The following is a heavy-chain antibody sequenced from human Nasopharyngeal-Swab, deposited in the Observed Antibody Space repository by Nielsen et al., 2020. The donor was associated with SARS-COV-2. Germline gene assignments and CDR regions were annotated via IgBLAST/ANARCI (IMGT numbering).Heavy chain of an antibody. V-gene: IGHV3-23*01. D-gene: IGHD6-13*01. CDR1: GFTFSNHA. CDR3: AKSTRSHHASSWSSNWFDP. CDR2: ISGTSGST. J-gene: IGHJ5*02. Sequence: GESLKISCAASGFTFSNHAMNWVRQAPGKGLEWVSAISGTSGSTYYADSVKGRFTISRDNSNNTVYLQMNSLRAEDTARYYCAKSTRSHHASSWSSNWFDPWGQGTLVTVSS.